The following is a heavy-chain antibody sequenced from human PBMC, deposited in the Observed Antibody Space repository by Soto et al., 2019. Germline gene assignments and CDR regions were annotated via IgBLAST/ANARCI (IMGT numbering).Heavy chain of an antibody. CDR2: IIPILGIA. CDR3: ARGSSVGYCSGGSCYDGSFDI. J-gene: IGHJ3*02. D-gene: IGHD2-15*01. Sequence: QVQLVQSGAEVKKPGSSVKVSCKASGGTFSSYTISWVRQAPGQGLEWMGRIIPILGIANYAQKFQGRVTITADKSTSTAYMGLSSLRSEDTAVYYCARGSSVGYCSGGSCYDGSFDIWGQGTMVTVSS. CDR1: GGTFSSYT. V-gene: IGHV1-69*02.